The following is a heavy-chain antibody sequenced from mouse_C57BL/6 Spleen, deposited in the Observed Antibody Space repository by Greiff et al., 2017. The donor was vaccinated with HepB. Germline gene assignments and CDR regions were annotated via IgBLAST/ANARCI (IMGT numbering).Heavy chain of an antibody. CDR1: GFTFSSYA. D-gene: IGHD2-2*01. V-gene: IGHV5-4*01. J-gene: IGHJ3*01. CDR3: ARAYGYPAWFAY. Sequence: DVQLVESGGGLVKPGGSLKLSCAASGFTFSSYAMSWVRQTPEKRLEWVATISDGGSYTYYPDNVKGRFTISRDKAKNNLYLQMSHLKSEDTAMYYCARAYGYPAWFAYWGQGTLVTVSA. CDR2: ISDGGSYT.